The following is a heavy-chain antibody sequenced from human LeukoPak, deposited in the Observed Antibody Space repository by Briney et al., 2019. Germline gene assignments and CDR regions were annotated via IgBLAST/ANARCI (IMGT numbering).Heavy chain of an antibody. V-gene: IGHV4-30-2*01. CDR1: GGSVSSGGYS. CDR3: ARALTFGDYFWYFDL. CDR2: IYHTGST. D-gene: IGHD2-21*01. J-gene: IGHJ2*01. Sequence: SQTLSLTCAVSGGSVSSGGYSWSWRRQPPGRGVEWVGDIYHTGSTYYNSSLESRVTISIDKSKNPFSLKLSSLTAADTAVYYCARALTFGDYFWYFDLWGRGTLVTVSS.